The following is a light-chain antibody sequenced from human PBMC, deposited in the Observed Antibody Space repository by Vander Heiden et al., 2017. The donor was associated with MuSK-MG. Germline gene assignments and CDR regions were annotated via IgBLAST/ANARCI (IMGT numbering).Light chain of an antibody. CDR2: WAS. J-gene: IGKJ2*01. V-gene: IGKV4-1*01. CDR1: QSVLYSANNKNY. Sequence: IVMTQSPDSLAVSLGERATINCKSSQSVLYSANNKNYLAWYQQEPGQPPKLLIYWASTRESWVPDRFSGSGSGTDFTLTISSLQAEDVAVYYCQQYCSTPRTFGQGTKLEIK. CDR3: QQYCSTPRT.